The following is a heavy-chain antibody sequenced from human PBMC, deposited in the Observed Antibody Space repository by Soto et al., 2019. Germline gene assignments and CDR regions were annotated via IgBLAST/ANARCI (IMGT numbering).Heavy chain of an antibody. D-gene: IGHD4-17*01. CDR1: GFTFSSYA. CDR3: AKDPTYDYGYFDS. CDR2: IRTSGGDT. V-gene: IGHV3-23*04. Sequence: EVQLVESGGDLVQPGGSLRLSCAASGFTFSSYAMNWVRQAPGKGLEWVSTIRTSGGDTYYAASVKVRFTISIDNSKRTEYLHLKSLRAEDTAIYYCAKDPTYDYGYFDSWGQGTLVTVSS. J-gene: IGHJ4*02.